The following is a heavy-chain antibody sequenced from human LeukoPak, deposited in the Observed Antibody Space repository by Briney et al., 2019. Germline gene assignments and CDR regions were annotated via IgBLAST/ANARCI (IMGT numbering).Heavy chain of an antibody. V-gene: IGHV4-4*07. D-gene: IGHD6-19*01. CDR1: GGSISSYY. CDR2: IYTSGST. CDR3: ARDVIAVALIEGYYYYYMDV. Sequence: PSETLSLTCTVSGGSISSYYWSWIRQPAGKGLEWIGRIYTSGSTNYNPSLKSRVTMSVDTSKNQFSLKLSSVTAADTAVYYCARDVIAVALIEGYYYYYMDVWGKGTTVTISS. J-gene: IGHJ6*03.